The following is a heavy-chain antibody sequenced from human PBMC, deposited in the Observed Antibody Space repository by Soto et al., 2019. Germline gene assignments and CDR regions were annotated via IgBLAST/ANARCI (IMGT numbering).Heavy chain of an antibody. CDR3: AREQYNWKL. Sequence: SESLSLTCSVSVVSITNDYWPWIWHSPGKGLEGMGYVYHTGNAYYNPSLRSRVTISLDTSKNQVSLRLRSVTAADTAVYYCAREQYNWKLWGQGTLVTVSS. D-gene: IGHD1-20*01. V-gene: IGHV4-59*01. CDR2: VYHTGNA. CDR1: VVSITNDY. J-gene: IGHJ4*02.